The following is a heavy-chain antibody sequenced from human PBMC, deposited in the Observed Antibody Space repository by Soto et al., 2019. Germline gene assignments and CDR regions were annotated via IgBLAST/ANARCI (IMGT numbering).Heavy chain of an antibody. CDR1: GFTFSSYA. Sequence: EVQLLESGGGLVQPGGSLRLSCAASGFTFSSYAMSWVRQAPGKGLEWVSAISGSGGSTYYADSVKGRFTISRDNSKNAVYLQMNSLRAEDTAVYCCAKGGSGWPYCGMDVWGQGTTVTVSS. D-gene: IGHD6-19*01. V-gene: IGHV3-23*01. CDR2: ISGSGGST. J-gene: IGHJ6*02. CDR3: AKGGSGWPYCGMDV.